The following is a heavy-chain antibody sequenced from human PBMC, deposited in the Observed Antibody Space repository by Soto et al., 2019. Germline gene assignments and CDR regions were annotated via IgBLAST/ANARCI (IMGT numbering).Heavy chain of an antibody. CDR2: IYPGDSDT. J-gene: IGHJ4*02. D-gene: IGHD3-10*01. Sequence: GESLKISCKGSGYSFTSYWIGWVRQMPGKGLEWMGIIYPGDSDTRYSPSFQGQVTISADKSISTAYLQWSSLKASDTAMYYCARHPFGRRFGELQFDYWGQGTLVTVSS. CDR1: GYSFTSYW. CDR3: ARHPFGRRFGELQFDY. V-gene: IGHV5-51*01.